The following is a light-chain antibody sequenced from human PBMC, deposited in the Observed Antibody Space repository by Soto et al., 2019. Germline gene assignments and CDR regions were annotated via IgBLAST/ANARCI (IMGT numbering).Light chain of an antibody. V-gene: IGKV1-9*01. CDR1: QDINSY. J-gene: IGKJ4*01. CDR3: QQTRSYPST. Sequence: IQFTQSPSSLSASIVDRVTITCRASQDINSYLAWYQQKPGKAPNLLIYEASILQRGVPSRFSGSNSGTDFTLTISSLQAEDFATYYCQQTRSYPSTFGGGTKVDIK. CDR2: EAS.